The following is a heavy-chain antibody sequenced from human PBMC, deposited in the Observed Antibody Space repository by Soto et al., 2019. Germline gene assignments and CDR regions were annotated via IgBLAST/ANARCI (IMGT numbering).Heavy chain of an antibody. Sequence: GESLKISCKGSGYSFTSYWIVWVRQMPGKGLEWMGIIYPGDSDTRYSPSFQGQVTISADKSISTAYLQWSSLKASDTAMYYCARRVVVAATVNWFDPWGQGTLVTVSS. CDR1: GYSFTSYW. CDR3: ARRVVVAATVNWFDP. D-gene: IGHD2-15*01. J-gene: IGHJ5*02. V-gene: IGHV5-51*01. CDR2: IYPGDSDT.